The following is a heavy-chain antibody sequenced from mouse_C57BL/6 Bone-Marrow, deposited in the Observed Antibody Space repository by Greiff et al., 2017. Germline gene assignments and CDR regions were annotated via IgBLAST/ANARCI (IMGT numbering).Heavy chain of an antibody. CDR2: ISDGGSYT. CDR3: ARSFITTVVTYYAMDY. Sequence: EVKLMESGGGLVKPGGSLKLSCAASGFTFSSYAMSWVRQTPEKRLEWVATISDGGSYTYYPDNVKGRFTISRDNAKNNLYLQMSHLKSEDTAMYYCARSFITTVVTYYAMDYWGQGTSVTVSS. J-gene: IGHJ4*01. D-gene: IGHD1-1*01. V-gene: IGHV5-4*03. CDR1: GFTFSSYA.